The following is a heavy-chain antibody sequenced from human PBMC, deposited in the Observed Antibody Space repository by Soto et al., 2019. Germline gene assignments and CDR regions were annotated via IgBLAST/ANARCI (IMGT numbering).Heavy chain of an antibody. Sequence: QVQLVQSGAEVKKPGSSVKVSCKPSGGTFSSYAVNWVRQAPGQGLEWMGQILPLFGTTNYAQKFQGRVTFTAERSTSTAYMDLSSLTSDDTAIYYCARGPDNGWIDFWGQGTLVTVSS. D-gene: IGHD6-19*01. CDR2: ILPLFGTT. CDR3: ARGPDNGWIDF. CDR1: GGTFSSYA. J-gene: IGHJ4*02. V-gene: IGHV1-69*06.